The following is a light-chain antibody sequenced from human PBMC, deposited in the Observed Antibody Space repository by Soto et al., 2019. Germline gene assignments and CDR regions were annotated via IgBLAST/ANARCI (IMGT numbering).Light chain of an antibody. J-gene: IGKJ5*01. CDR2: GTP. CDR3: QQYNTWSSIT. V-gene: IGKV3-15*01. Sequence: EIVMTQSPATLSVTPGERVTLSCRASQSISSNLAWYQQKPGQAPSLLMYGTPTRATGIPARFSGSGSGTEFTLTISSLQSEDFAVYYCQQYNTWSSITFGQGTRLEIK. CDR1: QSISSN.